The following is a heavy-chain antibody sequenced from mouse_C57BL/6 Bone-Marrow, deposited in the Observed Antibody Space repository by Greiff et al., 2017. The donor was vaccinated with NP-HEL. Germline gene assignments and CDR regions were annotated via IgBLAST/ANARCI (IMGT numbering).Heavy chain of an antibody. CDR2: IWTGGGT. D-gene: IGHD2-4*01. J-gene: IGHJ4*01. CDR1: GFSLTSYA. CDR3: ARKYYYDYDGMEYYAMDY. V-gene: IGHV2-9-1*01. Sequence: VQLKESGPGLVAPSQSLSITCTVSGFSLTSYAISWVRQPPGKGLEWLGVIWTGGGTNYNSALKSRLSISKDNSKSQVFLKMNSLQTDDTARYYCARKYYYDYDGMEYYAMDYWGQGTSVTVSS.